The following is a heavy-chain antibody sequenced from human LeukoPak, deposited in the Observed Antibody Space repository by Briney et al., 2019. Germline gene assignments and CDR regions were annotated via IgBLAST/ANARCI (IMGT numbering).Heavy chain of an antibody. V-gene: IGHV1-2*06. CDR2: INPNSGGT. CDR1: GYTFSGYY. D-gene: IGHD6-13*01. Sequence: ASVKVSCKASGYTFSGYYMHWVRQAPGQGLEWMGRINPNSGGTNYAQKFQGRVTMTRDTSISTAYMELSRLRSDDTAVYYCERGGWQQLEVGVNWFDPWGQGTLVTVSS. J-gene: IGHJ5*02. CDR3: ERGGWQQLEVGVNWFDP.